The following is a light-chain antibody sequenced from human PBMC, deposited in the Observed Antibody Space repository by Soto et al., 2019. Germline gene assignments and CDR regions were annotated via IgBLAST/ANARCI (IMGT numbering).Light chain of an antibody. CDR1: KSNIGSNE. Sequence: QAVVTQPPSASGTPGQRVTISCSGSKSNIGSNEVYWYQQLPGTAPKFLIYADSQRPSGVPDRFSASKSGTSASLTISGLRSEDEAEYYCAVWDDSVFGKIFGGGTKLTVL. CDR3: AVWDDSVFGKI. J-gene: IGLJ2*01. CDR2: ADS. V-gene: IGLV1-47*02.